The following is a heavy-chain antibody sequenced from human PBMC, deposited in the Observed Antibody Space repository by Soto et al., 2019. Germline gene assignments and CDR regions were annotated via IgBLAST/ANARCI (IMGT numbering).Heavy chain of an antibody. Sequence: QVQLVESGGGVVQPGRSLRLSCAASGFTFSSYGMHWVRQAPGKGLEWVAIISHDGSNKYYADSVEGRFTISRDNSKNTVNLQMNSLKAEDTAVYYCAKNAGYSYGFPFDYGGQGTLGTVSS. CDR1: GFTFSSYG. J-gene: IGHJ4*02. CDR3: AKNAGYSYGFPFDY. D-gene: IGHD5-18*01. CDR2: ISHDGSNK. V-gene: IGHV3-30*18.